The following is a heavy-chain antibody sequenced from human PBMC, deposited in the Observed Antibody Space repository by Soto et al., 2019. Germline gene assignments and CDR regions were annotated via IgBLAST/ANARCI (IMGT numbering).Heavy chain of an antibody. CDR1: GYTFTSYA. Sequence: VASVKVSCKASGYTFTSYAMHWVRQAPGQRLEWMGWINAGNGNTKYSQKFQGRVTITRDTSASTAYMELSSLRSEDTAVYYCARDSGDWNALPFDYWGQGTLVTVSS. CDR3: ARDSGDWNALPFDY. J-gene: IGHJ4*02. V-gene: IGHV1-3*01. CDR2: INAGNGNT. D-gene: IGHD1-1*01.